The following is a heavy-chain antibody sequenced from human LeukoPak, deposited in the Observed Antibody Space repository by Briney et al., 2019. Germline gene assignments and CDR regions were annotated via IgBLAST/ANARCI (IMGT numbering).Heavy chain of an antibody. CDR1: GFTFSSYA. CDR2: ISYDGSNK. Sequence: GGSLRLSCAASGFTFSSYAMHWVRQAPGKGLEWVAVISYDGSNKYYADSVKGRFTISRDNPKNTLYLQMNSLRAEDTAVYYCAKEAYDSSGYYLYWGQGTLVTVSS. CDR3: AKEAYDSSGYYLY. V-gene: IGHV3-30*04. J-gene: IGHJ4*02. D-gene: IGHD3-22*01.